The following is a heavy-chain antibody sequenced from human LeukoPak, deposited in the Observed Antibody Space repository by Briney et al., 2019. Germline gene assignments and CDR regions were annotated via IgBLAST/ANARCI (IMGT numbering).Heavy chain of an antibody. Sequence: PSETLSLTCSVSGGSITVYYWNWIRQSPGKGLEWIGSISYSGSTNYNPSLKSRFTISIDTSKNRFSLKVSSVIAADTAMYYCARGGSRSYTSSTLDYWGQGTLVSVSS. V-gene: IGHV4-59*12. CDR3: ARGGSRSYTSSTLDY. CDR1: GGSITVYY. J-gene: IGHJ4*02. CDR2: ISYSGST. D-gene: IGHD6-6*01.